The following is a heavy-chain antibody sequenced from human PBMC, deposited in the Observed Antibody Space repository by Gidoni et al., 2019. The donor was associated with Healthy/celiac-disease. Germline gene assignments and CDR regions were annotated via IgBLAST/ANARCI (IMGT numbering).Heavy chain of an antibody. D-gene: IGHD3-10*02. Sequence: EVQLVESGGGLIQPGGSLRLSCAASGFTVSSNYMSWVRQAPGKGLEWVSVIYSGGSTYYADSVKGRFTISRDNSKNTLYLQMNSLRAEDTAVYYCASCSGSYYNDYYYYYMDVWGKGTTVTVSS. J-gene: IGHJ6*03. V-gene: IGHV3-53*01. CDR3: ASCSGSYYNDYYYYYMDV. CDR2: IYSGGST. CDR1: GFTVSSNY.